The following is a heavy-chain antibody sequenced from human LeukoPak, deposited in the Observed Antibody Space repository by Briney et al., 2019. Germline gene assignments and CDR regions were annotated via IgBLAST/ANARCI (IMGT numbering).Heavy chain of an antibody. J-gene: IGHJ4*02. V-gene: IGHV3-7*02. Sequence: GGSLRLSCAASGFSFRTHWMSWVRQAPGKGLEWVANINQDGRKKFYVDSVEGRFTISRDDAKTSLFLQMNSLRVEDTAVYYCARGPSVLVAGYFDYWGQGTLVTVSS. CDR3: ARGPSVLVAGYFDY. CDR1: GFSFRTHW. CDR2: INQDGRKK. D-gene: IGHD6-19*01.